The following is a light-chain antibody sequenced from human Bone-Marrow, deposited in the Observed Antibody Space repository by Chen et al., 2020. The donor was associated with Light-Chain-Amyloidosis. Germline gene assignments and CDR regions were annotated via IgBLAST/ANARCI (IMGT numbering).Light chain of an antibody. CDR2: KAS. CDR1: QSISSW. J-gene: IGKJ1*01. CDR3: QEYSNYATYGT. Sequence: DIQMTQSPSTLSASVGDRVTITCRASQSISSWLAWYQQRPGKAPKLLIYKASNLENGVPPRFSGSGSETEFTLTISSLQPDDFATYYCQEYSNYATYGTFGQGTRVDIK. V-gene: IGKV1-5*03.